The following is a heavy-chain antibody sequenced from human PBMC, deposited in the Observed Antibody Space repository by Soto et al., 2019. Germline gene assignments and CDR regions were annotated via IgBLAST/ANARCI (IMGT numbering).Heavy chain of an antibody. CDR3: ARDAPRCSGGTCFDY. D-gene: IGHD2-15*01. CDR1: GFTFSTYS. Sequence: EVQLMESGGGLVQPGGSLRLSCAASGFTFSTYSMHWVRQAPGKGLEWVSYISSSSSTIYYADSVKGRFTISRDNAKNSLYLQTNSLRDEDTAVYYCARDAPRCSGGTCFDYWGQGTLVTVSS. V-gene: IGHV3-48*02. CDR2: ISSSSSTI. J-gene: IGHJ4*02.